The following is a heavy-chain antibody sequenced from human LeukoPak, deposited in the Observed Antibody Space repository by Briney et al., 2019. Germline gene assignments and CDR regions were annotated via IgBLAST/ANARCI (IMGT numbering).Heavy chain of an antibody. CDR3: ASARGYYWSNFDY. CDR2: IYYSGST. Sequence: SETLSLTCTVSGGSFSSGSYYWSWIRQPPGKGLEWIGYIYYSGSTNYNPSLKSRVTISVDTSKNQFSLKLSSVTAADTAVYYCASARGYYWSNFDYWGQGTLVTVSS. J-gene: IGHJ4*02. CDR1: GGSFSSGSYY. V-gene: IGHV4-61*01. D-gene: IGHD3-22*01.